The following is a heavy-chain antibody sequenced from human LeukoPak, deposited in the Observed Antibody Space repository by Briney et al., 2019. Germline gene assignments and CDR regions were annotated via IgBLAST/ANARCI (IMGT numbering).Heavy chain of an antibody. CDR3: ARVSNGIAAAGTGDY. J-gene: IGHJ4*02. Sequence: ASVKVSCKASGYTFTGYYMHWVRQAPGQGLEWMGWISAYNGNTNYAQKLQGRVTMTTDTSTSTAYMELRSLRSDDTAVYYCARVSNGIAAAGTGDYWGQGTLVTVSS. D-gene: IGHD6-13*01. V-gene: IGHV1-18*04. CDR1: GYTFTGYY. CDR2: ISAYNGNT.